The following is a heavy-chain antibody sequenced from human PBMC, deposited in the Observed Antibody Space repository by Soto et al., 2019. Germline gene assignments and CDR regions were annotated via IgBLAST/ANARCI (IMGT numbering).Heavy chain of an antibody. Sequence: GASVKVSCKASSFIFTSYGINWVRQAPGQGLEWMGWISGYNGNTKYGQKFQDRVTLTADTSTATAFMEVRSLRGDDSAVYYCATSGGHHFGMDVWGQGTTVTVYS. J-gene: IGHJ6*02. D-gene: IGHD2-8*02. CDR2: ISGYNGNT. V-gene: IGHV1-18*01. CDR3: ATSGGHHFGMDV. CDR1: SFIFTSYG.